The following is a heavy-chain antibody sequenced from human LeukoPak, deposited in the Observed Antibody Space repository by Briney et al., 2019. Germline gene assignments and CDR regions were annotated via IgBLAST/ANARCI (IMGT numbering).Heavy chain of an antibody. CDR3: TSSASYYFDF. CDR1: GFTFSGSA. CDR2: IRSKLNRCAT. Sequence: GGSLRLSCAASGFTFSGSAMHWVRQASGKGLEWVGRIRSKLNRCATGYAASVKGRFTISRDDSKNTAYLQMDSLKTEDTAVHYCTSSASYYFDFWGQGTLVTVSS. J-gene: IGHJ4*02. D-gene: IGHD1-26*01. V-gene: IGHV3-73*01.